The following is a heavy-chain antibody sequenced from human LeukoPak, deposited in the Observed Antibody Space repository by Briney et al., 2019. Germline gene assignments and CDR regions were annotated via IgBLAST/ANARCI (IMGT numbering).Heavy chain of an antibody. Sequence: GGSLRLSCAAPGFTFSSYGMHWVRQAPGKGLEWVAVISYDGSNKYYADSVKGRFTISRDNSKNTLYLQMNSLRAEDTAVYYCANSDILTGYYKLDYWGQGTLVTVSS. CDR1: GFTFSSYG. D-gene: IGHD3-9*01. CDR3: ANSDILTGYYKLDY. V-gene: IGHV3-30*18. J-gene: IGHJ4*02. CDR2: ISYDGSNK.